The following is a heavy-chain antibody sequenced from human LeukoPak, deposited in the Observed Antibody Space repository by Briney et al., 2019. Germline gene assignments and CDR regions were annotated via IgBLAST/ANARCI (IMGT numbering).Heavy chain of an antibody. CDR3: AKDLLPMVRSYHSY. CDR1: GFTLSSYA. D-gene: IGHD3-16*02. V-gene: IGHV3-23*01. J-gene: IGHJ4*02. Sequence: HPGGSLRLSCAASGFTLSSYAMSWVRQAPGKGLGWVSAISGSGGSTYYADSVKGRFTISRDNSKNTLYLQMNSLRVEDTAVYYCAKDLLPMVRSYHSYWGQGTLVTVSS. CDR2: ISGSGGST.